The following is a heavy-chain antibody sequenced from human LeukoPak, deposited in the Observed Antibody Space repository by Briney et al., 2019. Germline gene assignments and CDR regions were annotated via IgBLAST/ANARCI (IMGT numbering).Heavy chain of an antibody. Sequence: SETLFLTCTVSGGSISSYYWSWIRQPAGKGLEWIGRIYTSGSTNYNPSLKSRVTLSVDTSKNQFSLKLSSVTAADTAVYYCARLGAVVTPGAIDYWGQGTLVTVSS. CDR1: GGSISSYY. J-gene: IGHJ4*02. CDR2: IYTSGST. D-gene: IGHD4-23*01. V-gene: IGHV4-4*07. CDR3: ARLGAVVTPGAIDY.